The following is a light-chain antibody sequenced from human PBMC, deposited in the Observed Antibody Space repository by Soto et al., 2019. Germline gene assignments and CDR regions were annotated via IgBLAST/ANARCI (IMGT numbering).Light chain of an antibody. CDR3: QQYNNWPPAWT. J-gene: IGKJ1*01. V-gene: IGKV3-15*01. CDR1: QSVSSK. CDR2: GAS. Sequence: EIVMTQSPGTLSVSPGEIATLSCRAIQSVSSKLAWYQQKPGQAPRLLIYGASTRATDIPARFSGSGSGTEFTLTISSLQSEDFAVYYCQQYNNWPPAWTFGQGTKVDIK.